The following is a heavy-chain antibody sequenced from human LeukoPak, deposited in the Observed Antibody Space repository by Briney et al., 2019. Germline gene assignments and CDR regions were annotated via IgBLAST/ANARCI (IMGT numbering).Heavy chain of an antibody. CDR2: INPNSGGT. V-gene: IGHV1-2*02. J-gene: IGHJ5*02. CDR3: ARDDWGTYSSSRERWFDP. Sequence: ASVKVSCKASGYTFIGYYMHWVRQAPGQGLEWMGWINPNSGGTNYAQKFQGRVTMTRDTSISTAYMELSRLRSDDTAVYYCARDDWGTYSSSRERWFDPWGQGTLVTVSS. D-gene: IGHD6-13*01. CDR1: GYTFIGYY.